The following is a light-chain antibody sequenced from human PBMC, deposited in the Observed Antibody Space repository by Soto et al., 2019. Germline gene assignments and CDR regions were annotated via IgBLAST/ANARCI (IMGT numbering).Light chain of an antibody. CDR3: ETGDSYVRV. CDR2: VEGSATY. CDR1: TGYSNHI. V-gene: IGLV4-60*02. Sequence: QSVLTQSSSASASLGSSVKLTCTLSTGYSNHIIAWHQQQPGKAPRYLMKVEGSATYNKGSGGPDRFSGSSSGADRYLTISNLQFEDEGDYYCETGDSYVRVFGGGTKLTVL. J-gene: IGLJ3*02.